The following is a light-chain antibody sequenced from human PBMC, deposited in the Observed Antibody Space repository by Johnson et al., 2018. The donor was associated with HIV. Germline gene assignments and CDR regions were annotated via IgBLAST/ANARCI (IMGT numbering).Light chain of an antibody. Sequence: QSVLTQPPSVSAAPGQRVTISCSGASSTFGNSYISWYQLLPGSPPKLLVFKNNKRPSGIPDRFSDSQSGTSTTLAITGLQTGDEAEYYCGTWDTSLGARYGFVSGTKVTVL. CDR3: GTWDTSLGARYG. CDR1: SSTFGNSY. V-gene: IGLV1-51*02. CDR2: KNN. J-gene: IGLJ1*01.